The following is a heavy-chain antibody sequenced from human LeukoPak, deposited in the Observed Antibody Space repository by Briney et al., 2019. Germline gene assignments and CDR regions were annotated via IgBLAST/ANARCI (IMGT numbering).Heavy chain of an antibody. Sequence: PGGSLRLSCAASGFTFSTYWMHWVRQAPGKGLVWVLRISSDGSITSYADSVKGRFTISRDNAKNTLYLQMNSLRAEDTAVYYCARHLNYYLDYWGQGTLVTVAS. CDR1: GFTFSTYW. D-gene: IGHD3-10*01. CDR3: ARHLNYYLDY. J-gene: IGHJ4*02. CDR2: ISSDGSIT. V-gene: IGHV3-74*01.